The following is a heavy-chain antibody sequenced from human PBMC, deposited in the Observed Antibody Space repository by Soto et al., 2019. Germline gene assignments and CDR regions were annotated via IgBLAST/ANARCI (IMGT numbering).Heavy chain of an antibody. D-gene: IGHD2-2*01. V-gene: IGHV3-23*01. CDR1: GFTFSDYC. CDR3: AKAGCGGTRCYLNY. Sequence: GGSLRLSCAASGFTFSDYCMSWVRQAPGKGLEWVSVMSSGGGDTYHADSVKGRFTISRDNSKSTLYLQMNSLRAEDTAVYYCAKAGCGGTRCYLNYWGQGALVTVSS. CDR2: MSSGGGDT. J-gene: IGHJ4*02.